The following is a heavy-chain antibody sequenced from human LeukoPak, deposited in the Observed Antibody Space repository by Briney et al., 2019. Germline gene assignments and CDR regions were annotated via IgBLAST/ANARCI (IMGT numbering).Heavy chain of an antibody. D-gene: IGHD3-3*01. CDR3: ARDRGSFGVVTYNYMDV. CDR2: IIPIFGTA. V-gene: IGHV1-69*13. CDR1: GGTFSSYA. J-gene: IGHJ6*03. Sequence: ASVKVSCKASGGTFSSYAISWVRQAPGQGPEWMGGIIPIFGTANYAQKFQGRVTITADESTSTAYMELSSLRSEDTAVYYCARDRGSFGVVTYNYMDVWGKGTTVTVSS.